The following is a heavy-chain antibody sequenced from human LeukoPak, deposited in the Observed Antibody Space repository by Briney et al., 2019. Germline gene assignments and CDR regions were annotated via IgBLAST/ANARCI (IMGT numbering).Heavy chain of an antibody. Sequence: PSETLSLTCTVSGGSISGYYWSWIRQPPGKGLEWVGYISYSGSTNYNPSLRSRVTISVDTSKNQFSLKLSSVTAADTAIYYCARDGRAGSLFAYWGQGTLVTVSS. V-gene: IGHV4-59*01. D-gene: IGHD6-19*01. CDR3: ARDGRAGSLFAY. CDR1: GGSISGYY. CDR2: ISYSGST. J-gene: IGHJ4*02.